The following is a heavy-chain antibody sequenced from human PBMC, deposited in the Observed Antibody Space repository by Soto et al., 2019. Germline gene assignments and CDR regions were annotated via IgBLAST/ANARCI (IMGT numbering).Heavy chain of an antibody. CDR3: ARGYSFGYGFDY. D-gene: IGHD5-18*01. V-gene: IGHV3-48*03. Sequence: GGSLRVSCAASGFSFSNYEMNWVRQAPGKGLEWVSFISSTSTTYYADSVKGRFTFSRDNAKNSLSLQMNSLRAEDTAVYYCARGYSFGYGFDYWGQGTLVTVSS. CDR2: ISSTSTT. J-gene: IGHJ4*02. CDR1: GFSFSNYE.